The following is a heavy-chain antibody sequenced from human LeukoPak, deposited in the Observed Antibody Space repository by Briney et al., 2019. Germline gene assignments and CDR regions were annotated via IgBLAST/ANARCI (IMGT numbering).Heavy chain of an antibody. V-gene: IGHV3-66*01. D-gene: IGHD6-19*01. Sequence: PGGSLRLSCAASGFTVSSNYMSWVRQAPGKGLEWVSVIYSGGSTYYADSVKGRFTISRDNSKNTLYLQMNSLRVEDTAVYYCARDPAGYSSGWYYFDYWGQGTLVTVSS. J-gene: IGHJ4*02. CDR2: IYSGGST. CDR1: GFTVSSNY. CDR3: ARDPAGYSSGWYYFDY.